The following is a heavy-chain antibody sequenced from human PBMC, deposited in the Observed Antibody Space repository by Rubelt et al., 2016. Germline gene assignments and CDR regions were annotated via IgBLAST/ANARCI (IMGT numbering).Heavy chain of an antibody. Sequence: WVRQAPGTGLEWVANIKQDGSEKNYVDSVKGRFTISRDNAKNSLYLQMNSLRAEDTAVYHCAKAGATTTMTWFDPWGQGTLVTVSS. CDR3: AKAGATTTMTWFDP. D-gene: IGHD1-26*01. CDR2: IKQDGSEK. V-gene: IGHV3-7*03. J-gene: IGHJ5*02.